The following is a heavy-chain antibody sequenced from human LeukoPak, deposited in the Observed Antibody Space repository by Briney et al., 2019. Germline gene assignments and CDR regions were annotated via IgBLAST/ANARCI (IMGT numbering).Heavy chain of an antibody. J-gene: IGHJ4*02. CDR2: ISAYNGDT. V-gene: IGHV1-18*01. D-gene: IGHD2-2*01. CDR1: GYTFTSYG. CDR3: ARDSYLEFAYFQGADY. Sequence: ASVNVSCKASGYTFTSYGISWVRQAPGQGLEWMGWISAYNGDTNYAQKVQGRVTMTTDTSTSTVYMDLSSLRSEDTAVYYCARDSYLEFAYFQGADYWGQGTRVTVSS.